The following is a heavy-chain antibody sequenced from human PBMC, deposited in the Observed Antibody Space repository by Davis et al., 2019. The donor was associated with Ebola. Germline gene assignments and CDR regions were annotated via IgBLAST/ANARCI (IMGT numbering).Heavy chain of an antibody. J-gene: IGHJ4*02. CDR1: GFTFSTYA. V-gene: IGHV3-48*02. CDR3: ARDPSGTDDWDY. D-gene: IGHD3-3*01. CDR2: MSHSSNTI. Sequence: GESLKISCAASGFTFSTYAMNWVRQAPGKGLEWVSYMSHSSNTIYYADSVKGRFTISRDNAENSLYLQMNSLRDEDTAVYYCARDPSGTDDWDYWGQGTLVTVSS.